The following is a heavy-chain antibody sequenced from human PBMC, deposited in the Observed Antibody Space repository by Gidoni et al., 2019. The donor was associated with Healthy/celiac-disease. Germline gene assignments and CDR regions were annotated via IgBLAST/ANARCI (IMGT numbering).Heavy chain of an antibody. CDR3: AKDRDCSSTSCYADYYYYGMDV. J-gene: IGHJ6*02. V-gene: IGHV3-9*01. Sequence: EVQLVESGGGLVQPGRSLRLSCAASGFPFADYAMHWVRQAPGKGLEWVSGISWNSGSIGYADSVKGRFTISRDNAKNSLYLQMNSLRAEDTALYYCAKDRDCSSTSCYADYYYYGMDVWGQGTTVTVSS. CDR1: GFPFADYA. D-gene: IGHD2-2*01. CDR2: ISWNSGSI.